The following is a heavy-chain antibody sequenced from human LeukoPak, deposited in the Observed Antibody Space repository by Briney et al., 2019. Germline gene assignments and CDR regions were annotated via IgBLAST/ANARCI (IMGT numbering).Heavy chain of an antibody. CDR1: GFMFSSYA. V-gene: IGHV3-23*01. D-gene: IGHD3-16*01. CDR3: AKDHVWGTFDY. J-gene: IGHJ4*02. CDR2: FGDSGGST. Sequence: GGSLRLSCAASGFMFSSYAMSWVRQAPGKGLEWVSGFGDSGGSTYYADSVKGRFTISRDNSKNTLYLQMNSLRAEDTAVYYCAKDHVWGTFDYWGQGTLVTVSS.